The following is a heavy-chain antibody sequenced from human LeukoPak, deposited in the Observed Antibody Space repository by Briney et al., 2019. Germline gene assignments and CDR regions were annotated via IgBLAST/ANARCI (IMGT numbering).Heavy chain of an antibody. V-gene: IGHV3-53*01. J-gene: IGHJ6*03. D-gene: IGHD2-2*01. CDR3: ARDTWVVVPAADDSRASGHYYYYYYMDV. Sequence: GGSLRLCCTVSGFTVSSNSMSWVRQAPGKGLEWVSFIYSDNTHYSDSVKGRFTISRDNSKNTLYLQMNSLRAEDTAVYYCARDTWVVVPAADDSRASGHYYYYYYMDVWGKGTTVTVSS. CDR1: GFTVSSNS. CDR2: IYSDNT.